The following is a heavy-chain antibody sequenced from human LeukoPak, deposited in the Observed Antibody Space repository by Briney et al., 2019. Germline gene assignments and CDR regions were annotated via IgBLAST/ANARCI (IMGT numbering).Heavy chain of an antibody. CDR2: INPKSGVT. V-gene: IGHV1-2*02. D-gene: IGHD1-20*01. CDR3: ARDGHNWNDGDY. CDR1: GYTFSAYY. J-gene: IGHJ4*02. Sequence: GASVKVAFKASGYTFSAYYIHWVRQAPGQGLEWMGWINPKSGVTKFEQKFQGRVTMTRDTSVTTAYMELSRLNSDDTAVYYCARDGHNWNDGDYWGQGTLVTVSS.